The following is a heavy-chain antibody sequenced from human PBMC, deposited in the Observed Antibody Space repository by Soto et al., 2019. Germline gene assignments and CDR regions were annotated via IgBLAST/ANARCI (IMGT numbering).Heavy chain of an antibody. Sequence: QITLKESGPTLVKPTQTLTLTCTFSGFSLSTSGVGVGWIRQPPGKALGWLALIYWDDDKRYSPSLKSRLTITKDTSKNQVVLTMTNMDPVDTATYYCAHRPDPRYCSGGSCYSYYFDYWGQGTLVTVSS. CDR3: AHRPDPRYCSGGSCYSYYFDY. D-gene: IGHD2-15*01. V-gene: IGHV2-5*02. J-gene: IGHJ4*02. CDR2: IYWDDDK. CDR1: GFSLSTSGVG.